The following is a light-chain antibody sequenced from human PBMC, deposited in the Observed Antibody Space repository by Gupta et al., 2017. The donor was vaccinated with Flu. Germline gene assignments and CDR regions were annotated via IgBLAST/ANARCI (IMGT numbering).Light chain of an antibody. J-gene: IGKJ1*01. CDR2: DTS. Sequence: IVLTQSPGTLSLSPGERATLSCRASQIISTKYFAWYQQKPGQAPRLLMYDTSIRATGIPDRFSGGGSGTDFTLTISRLETEDFAVYYCQQLGDRTFGQGTKVEIK. CDR3: QQLGDRT. CDR1: QIISTKY. V-gene: IGKV3-20*01.